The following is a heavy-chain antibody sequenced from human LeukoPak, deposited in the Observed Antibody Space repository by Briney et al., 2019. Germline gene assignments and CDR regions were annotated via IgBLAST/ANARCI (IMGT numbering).Heavy chain of an antibody. CDR3: AKTGLNMITFGGVIVITFDY. J-gene: IGHJ4*02. CDR1: GFTFSSYA. CDR2: ISGSGGST. D-gene: IGHD3-16*02. V-gene: IGHV3-23*01. Sequence: PGGSLRLSCAASGFTFSSYAMSWVRQAPGKGLEWVSAISGSGGSTYYADSVKGRFTISRDNSKNMLYLQMNSLRAEDTAVYYCAKTGLNMITFGGVIVITFDYWGQGTLVTVSS.